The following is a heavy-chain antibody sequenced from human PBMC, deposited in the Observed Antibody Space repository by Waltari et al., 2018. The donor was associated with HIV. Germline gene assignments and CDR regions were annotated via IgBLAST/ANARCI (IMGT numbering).Heavy chain of an antibody. Sequence: QVQLQQWGAGLLKPSETLSLTCAVYGESFSGYYWSWIRQPPGKGQEWIGEINQSGSTKYNPSLKSRVSISVDTSKKQFSLKLYSVTAADTAVYYCARKEVGATLKNAFDIWGPGTLVTASS. V-gene: IGHV4-34*01. D-gene: IGHD1-26*01. CDR1: GESFSGYY. J-gene: IGHJ3*02. CDR3: ARKEVGATLKNAFDI. CDR2: INQSGST.